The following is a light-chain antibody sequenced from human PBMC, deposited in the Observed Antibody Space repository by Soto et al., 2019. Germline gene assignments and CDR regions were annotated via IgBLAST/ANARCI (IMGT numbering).Light chain of an antibody. CDR1: QSLLHSDGYNY. Sequence: DVVMTQSPLSLPVTPGEPASISCRSSQSLLHSDGYNYLDCFLQRPGQSPQVLIYLGSNRAPGVPDRFSGSGSGTDFTLKISRVEAEDVGVYYCMQALQTPLTFGGGTKVEIK. V-gene: IGKV2-28*01. CDR3: MQALQTPLT. J-gene: IGKJ4*01. CDR2: LGS.